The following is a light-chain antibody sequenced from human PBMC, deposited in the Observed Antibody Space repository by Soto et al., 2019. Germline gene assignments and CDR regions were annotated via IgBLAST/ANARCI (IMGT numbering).Light chain of an antibody. V-gene: IGKV3-15*01. CDR3: QQRSNWPRT. J-gene: IGKJ1*01. CDR1: QSVRSN. Sequence: DIVMTQSPATLSVSPGEWATLSWRASQSVRSNLAWYPKRPGQAPRILIYGASTRATGIPARFSGSGSGTDFNLTIRRLETEECAVYEGQQRSNWPRTFCQLTKVDIK. CDR2: GAS.